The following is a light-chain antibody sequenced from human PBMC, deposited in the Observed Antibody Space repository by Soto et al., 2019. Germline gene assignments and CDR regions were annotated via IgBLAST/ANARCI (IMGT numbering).Light chain of an antibody. CDR3: QQYGGSPQT. CDR2: GAS. V-gene: IGKV3-20*01. J-gene: IGKJ1*01. Sequence: EIVLTQSPATLSLSPGERATLSCRASQSVTSNYLAWYQQKPGQAPRLLIYGASSRATAIPDRFSGSGSGTDFTLTISRLEPEDLAVYHCQQYGGSPQTFGQGTKVYIK. CDR1: QSVTSNY.